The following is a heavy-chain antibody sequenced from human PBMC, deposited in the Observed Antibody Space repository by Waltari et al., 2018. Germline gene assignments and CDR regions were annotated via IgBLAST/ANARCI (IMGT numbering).Heavy chain of an antibody. D-gene: IGHD6-19*01. V-gene: IGHV4-39*01. CDR1: GDSISGSNYY. CDR2: ISYSGTT. Sequence: QLQLQESGPGLVKPSETLSLTCTVSGDSISGSNYYWGWIRQPPGQGLEWIGSISYSGTTYCNPSLKSRVTMSVDTSKNQFSLNLSSVTAADTAVFYCVRPGSSVGWYYLDYWGQGTLVTVSS. J-gene: IGHJ4*02. CDR3: VRPGSSVGWYYLDY.